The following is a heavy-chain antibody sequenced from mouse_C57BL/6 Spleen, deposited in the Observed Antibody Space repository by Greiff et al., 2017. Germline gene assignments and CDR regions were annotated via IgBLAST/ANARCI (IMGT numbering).Heavy chain of an antibody. CDR3: TTGPIYYGDDGDY. V-gene: IGHV14-4*01. D-gene: IGHD2-2*01. CDR1: GFNIKDDY. J-gene: IGHJ2*01. Sequence: VHVKQSGAELVRPGASVKLSCTASGFNIKDDYMHWVKQRPEQGLEWIGWIDPENGDTEYASKFQGKATITADTSSNTAYLQLSSLTSEDTAVYYCTTGPIYYGDDGDYWGQGTTLTVSS. CDR2: IDPENGDT.